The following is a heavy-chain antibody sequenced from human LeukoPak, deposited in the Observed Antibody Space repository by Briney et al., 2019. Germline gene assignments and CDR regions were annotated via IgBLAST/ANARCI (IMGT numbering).Heavy chain of an antibody. CDR2: INSDGSST. V-gene: IGHV3-74*01. Sequence: PGGSLRLSCAASGFTFTKYWMHWVRQAPGKGPVWVARINSDGSSTSYADSVKGRFTISRDNAKNTLYLQMNSLRAEDTAVYYCTDLSTGDAFDIWGQGTMVTVSS. CDR3: TDLSTGDAFDI. CDR1: GFTFTKYW. D-gene: IGHD1-1*01. J-gene: IGHJ3*02.